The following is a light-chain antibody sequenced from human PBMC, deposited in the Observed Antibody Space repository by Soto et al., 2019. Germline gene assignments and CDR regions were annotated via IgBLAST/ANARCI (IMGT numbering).Light chain of an antibody. J-gene: IGKJ4*01. CDR2: VAS. Sequence: EVVLTQSPGSLSLSPGERATLSCRASETVSNNYLAWYQQKPGQAPRLLIFVASSRATGIPDRLRGSGSGTDFTLTITRLEPEDFAVYYCQQYSNSPLTFGGGTKVDIK. CDR3: QQYSNSPLT. CDR1: ETVSNNY. V-gene: IGKV3-20*01.